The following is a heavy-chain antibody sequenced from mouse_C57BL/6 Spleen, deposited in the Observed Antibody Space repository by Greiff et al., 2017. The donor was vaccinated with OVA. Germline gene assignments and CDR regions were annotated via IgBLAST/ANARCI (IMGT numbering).Heavy chain of an antibody. CDR2: IYPGSGST. CDR1: GYTFTSYW. Sequence: QVQLQQPGAELVKPGASVKMSCKASGYTFTSYWITWVKQRPGQGLEWIGDIYPGSGSTNYNEKFKSKATLTADTSSSTAYMQLSSLTSEDSAVYYCARRYCGSSPDCYAMDYWGQGTSVTVSS. J-gene: IGHJ4*01. D-gene: IGHD1-1*01. V-gene: IGHV1-55*01. CDR3: ARRYCGSSPDCYAMDY.